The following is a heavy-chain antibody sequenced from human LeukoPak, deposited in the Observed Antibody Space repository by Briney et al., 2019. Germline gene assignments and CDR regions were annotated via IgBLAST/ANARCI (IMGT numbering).Heavy chain of an antibody. J-gene: IGHJ4*02. V-gene: IGHV4-39*01. CDR2: IFYSGRT. CDR1: GGSISSSSYY. CDR3: ASKLGARTKYYFDY. D-gene: IGHD6-6*01. Sequence: SETLSLTCTVSGGSISSSSYYWDWIRQSPGKGLEWIGGIFYSGRTYYNPSLQSRVTTSVDTSKNQFSLKLSSVTAADTAVYYCASKLGARTKYYFDYWGQGTLVTVSS.